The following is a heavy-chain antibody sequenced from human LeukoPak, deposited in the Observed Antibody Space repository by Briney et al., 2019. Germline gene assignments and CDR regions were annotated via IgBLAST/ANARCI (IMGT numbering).Heavy chain of an antibody. J-gene: IGHJ4*02. CDR1: GFTFSSYA. V-gene: IGHV3-30*04. D-gene: IGHD6-19*01. Sequence: GGFLRLSCAASGFTFSSYAMHWVRQAPGKGLEWVAVISYDGSNKYYADSVKGRFTISRDNSKNTLYLQMNSLRAEDTAVYYCAREGPVAGTGSFDYWGQGTLVTASS. CDR3: AREGPVAGTGSFDY. CDR2: ISYDGSNK.